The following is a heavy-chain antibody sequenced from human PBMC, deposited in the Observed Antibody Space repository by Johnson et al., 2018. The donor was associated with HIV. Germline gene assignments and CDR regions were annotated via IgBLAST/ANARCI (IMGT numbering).Heavy chain of an antibody. D-gene: IGHD5-24*01. Sequence: VQLVESGGGLVQPGGSLRLSCAASGFTFSTYWMHWVRQTPGRGLEWVSIIYTGGSTYYADSVKGRFTISRDNSKNAMSLQMNSLRAEDTAVYYCARDYNGAFDVWGQGTLVTVSS. J-gene: IGHJ3*01. CDR1: GFTFSTYW. CDR3: ARDYNGAFDV. V-gene: IGHV3-66*01. CDR2: IYTGGST.